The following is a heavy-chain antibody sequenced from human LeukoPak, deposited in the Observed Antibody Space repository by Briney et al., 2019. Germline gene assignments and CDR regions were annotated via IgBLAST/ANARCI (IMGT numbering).Heavy chain of an antibody. CDR2: IYYSGST. J-gene: IGHJ4*02. D-gene: IGHD6-19*01. Sequence: SETLSLTCTVSGGSISSYYWSWIRQPPGKGLEWSGYIYYSGSTNYNPSLKSRVTISVDTSKNQFSLKLSSVTAADTAVYYCARASIAVAGRHFDYWGQGTLVTVSS. V-gene: IGHV4-59*01. CDR3: ARASIAVAGRHFDY. CDR1: GGSISSYY.